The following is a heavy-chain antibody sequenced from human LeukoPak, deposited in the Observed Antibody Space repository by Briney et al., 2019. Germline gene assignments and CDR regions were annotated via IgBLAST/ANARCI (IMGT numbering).Heavy chain of an antibody. V-gene: IGHV1-69*05. J-gene: IGHJ6*03. CDR2: IIPIFGTA. D-gene: IGHD4-11*01. Sequence: SVKVSCKASGGTFSSYAISWVRQAPGQGLEWMGGIIPIFGTANYAQKFQGRVTITTDESTSTAYMELSSLRSEDTAVYYCASHDYTGDYYYYYYMDVWGKGTTVTVSS. CDR3: ASHDYTGDYYYYYYMDV. CDR1: GGTFSSYA.